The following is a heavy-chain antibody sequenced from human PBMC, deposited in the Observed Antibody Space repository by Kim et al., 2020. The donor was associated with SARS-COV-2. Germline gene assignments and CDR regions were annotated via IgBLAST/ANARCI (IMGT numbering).Heavy chain of an antibody. Sequence: GGSLRLSCAASGFTFSSYGMHWVRQAPGKGLEWVAVIWYDGSNKYYADSVKGRFTISRDNSKNTLYLQMNSLRAEDTAVYYCAKEIPASSWYSPSRGYFDLWGRGTLVTVSS. CDR1: GFTFSSYG. V-gene: IGHV3-33*06. D-gene: IGHD6-13*01. CDR2: IWYDGSNK. CDR3: AKEIPASSWYSPSRGYFDL. J-gene: IGHJ2*01.